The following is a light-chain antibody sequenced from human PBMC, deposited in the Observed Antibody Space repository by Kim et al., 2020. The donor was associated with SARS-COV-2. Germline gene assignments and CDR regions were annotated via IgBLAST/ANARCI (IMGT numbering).Light chain of an antibody. CDR2: NND. CDR3: ATWDDSLNGPV. V-gene: IGLV1-44*01. Sequence: QSVLTQPPSASGTAGQRVTISCSGSSTNIGTNIVNWYQHLPGTAPKVLIYNNDERPSGVPDQFSGSKSGTSASLAISGLQAEDEADYYCATWDDSLNGPVFGGGTQLTVL. CDR1: STNIGTNI. J-gene: IGLJ3*02.